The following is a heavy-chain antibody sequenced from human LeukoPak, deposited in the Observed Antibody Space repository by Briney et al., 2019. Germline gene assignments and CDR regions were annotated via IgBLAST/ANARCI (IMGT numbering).Heavy chain of an antibody. J-gene: IGHJ4*02. D-gene: IGHD1-26*01. Sequence: GGSLRLSCAASGTTFDSHYMTWVRQTPEEGLEWVANINQDGSEKNYVDSVKSRFTISGDNAKKSLYLQMNSLRAEDTAVYYCASAAGWESAYWGQGTLVTVSS. CDR1: GTTFDSHY. CDR2: INQDGSEK. V-gene: IGHV3-7*01. CDR3: ASAAGWESAY.